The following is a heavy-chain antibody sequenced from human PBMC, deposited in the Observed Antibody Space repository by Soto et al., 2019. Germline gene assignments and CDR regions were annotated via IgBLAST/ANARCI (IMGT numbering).Heavy chain of an antibody. CDR3: ARYLYGLRLGELGVGY. V-gene: IGHV3-33*01. Sequence: QVQLVESGGGVVQPGRSLRLSCAASGFTFSSYGMHCVRQAPGKGLEWVAVIWYDGSNKYYADSVKGRFTMSRDNSQNTLYLQMNSPRAEDTAVYYCARYLYGLRLGELGVGYWGQGTLVTVSS. D-gene: IGHD3-16*01. CDR1: GFTFSSYG. J-gene: IGHJ4*02. CDR2: IWYDGSNK.